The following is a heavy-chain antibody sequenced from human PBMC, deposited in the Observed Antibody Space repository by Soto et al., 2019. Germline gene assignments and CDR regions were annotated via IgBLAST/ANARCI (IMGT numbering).Heavy chain of an antibody. D-gene: IGHD6-19*01. Sequence: GGSLRLSCAASGFTFSSYGMHWVRQAPGKGLEWVAVISYDGSNKYCADSVKGRFIISRDNSKNTLYLQMNSLRVEDTAVYYCAKGIAVAGTGAVDIWGQGTMVTVSS. CDR2: ISYDGSNK. CDR3: AKGIAVAGTGAVDI. J-gene: IGHJ3*02. CDR1: GFTFSSYG. V-gene: IGHV3-30*18.